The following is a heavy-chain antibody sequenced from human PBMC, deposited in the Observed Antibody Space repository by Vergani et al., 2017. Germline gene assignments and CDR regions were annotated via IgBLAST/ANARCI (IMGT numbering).Heavy chain of an antibody. D-gene: IGHD3-16*02. J-gene: IGHJ5*02. CDR1: GGSISSGGYY. V-gene: IGHV4-31*03. CDR2: IYYSGST. CDR3: AGTYDYVWGSYRSVDQQFDP. Sequence: QVQLPESGPGLVKPSQTLSLTCTVSGGSISSGGYYWSWIRQHPGKGLEWIGYIYYSGSTYYNPSLKSRVTISVDTSKNQFSLKLSSVTAADTAVYYCAGTYDYVWGSYRSVDQQFDPWGQGTLVTVSS.